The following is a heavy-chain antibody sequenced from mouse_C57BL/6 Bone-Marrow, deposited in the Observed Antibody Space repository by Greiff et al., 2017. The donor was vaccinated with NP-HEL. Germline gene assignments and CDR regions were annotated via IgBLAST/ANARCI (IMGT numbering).Heavy chain of an antibody. Sequence: QVQLQQSGAELARPGASVKLSCKASGYTFTSYGISWVKQRTGQGLEWIGEIYPRSGNTYYNEKFKGKATLTADKSSSTAYMELRSLTSEDPAVYFCARWRNHVGFAYWGQGTLVTVSA. J-gene: IGHJ3*01. D-gene: IGHD2-1*01. CDR2: IYPRSGNT. V-gene: IGHV1-81*01. CDR3: ARWRNHVGFAY. CDR1: GYTFTSYG.